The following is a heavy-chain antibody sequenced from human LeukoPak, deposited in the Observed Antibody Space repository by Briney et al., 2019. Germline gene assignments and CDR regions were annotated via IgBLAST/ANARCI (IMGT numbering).Heavy chain of an antibody. Sequence: PSETLSLTCTVSGGSVSSGSFDWSWIRQPPGKGLEWIGYISDSVTTKARPSLKTRVTISVDTSKNQFSLKLRSVTAADTAVYYCAREGGFYRPLDYSGQGTLVTVSS. J-gene: IGHJ4*02. V-gene: IGHV4-61*01. CDR1: GGSVSSGSFD. D-gene: IGHD3-3*01. CDR3: AREGGFYRPLDY. CDR2: ISDSVTT.